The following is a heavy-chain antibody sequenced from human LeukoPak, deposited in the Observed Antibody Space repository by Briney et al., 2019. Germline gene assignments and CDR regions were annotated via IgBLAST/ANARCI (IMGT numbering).Heavy chain of an antibody. CDR2: IYPDDSDT. CDR3: ARQGSARVRGIIKNWFDP. D-gene: IGHD3-10*01. CDR1: GYSLTSYW. Sequence: GESLKISCKGSGYSLTSYWIGWVRQMPGKGLEWMGIIYPDDSDTRYSPSFQGQVTISADKSISTAYLQWNSLKASDTAMYYCARQGSARVRGIIKNWFDPWGQGTLVTVSS. V-gene: IGHV5-51*01. J-gene: IGHJ5*02.